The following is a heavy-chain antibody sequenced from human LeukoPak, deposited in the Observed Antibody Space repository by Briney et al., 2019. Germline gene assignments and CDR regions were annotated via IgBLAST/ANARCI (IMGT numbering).Heavy chain of an antibody. V-gene: IGHV1-69*04. D-gene: IGHD3-3*01. CDR1: GGTFSSYA. Sequence: SVKVSCKASGGTFSSYAISWVRQAPGQGLEWMGRIIPILGIANYAQKFQGRVTITADKSTSTAYMELSSLRSEDTAVYYCARDWGRYDFWSGYLPAGYGMDVWGQGTTVTVSS. CDR3: ARDWGRYDFWSGYLPAGYGMDV. J-gene: IGHJ6*02. CDR2: IIPILGIA.